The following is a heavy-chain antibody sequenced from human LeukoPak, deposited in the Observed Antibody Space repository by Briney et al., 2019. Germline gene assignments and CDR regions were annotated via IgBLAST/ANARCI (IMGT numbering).Heavy chain of an antibody. Sequence: PSETLSLTCAVYGGSFSGYYWSWIRQPPGKGLEWIGEINHSGSTNYNPSLKSRVTISVDRSKNQFSLKLSSVTAADTAVYYCAREMTGHYYDSSGYFEPWGQGTLVTVSS. CDR3: AREMTGHYYDSSGYFEP. D-gene: IGHD3-22*01. CDR2: INHSGST. J-gene: IGHJ4*02. V-gene: IGHV4-34*01. CDR1: GGSFSGYY.